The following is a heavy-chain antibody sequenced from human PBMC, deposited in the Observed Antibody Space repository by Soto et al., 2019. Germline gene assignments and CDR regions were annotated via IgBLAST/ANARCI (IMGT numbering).Heavy chain of an antibody. J-gene: IGHJ4*02. Sequence: SVKVSCKASGGTFSSYTISWVRQAPGQGLEWMGRIIPILGIANYAQKFQGRVTITADKSTSTAYMELSSLRSEDTAVYYCASLLWFGELLERYYFDYWGQGTLVTVSS. V-gene: IGHV1-69*02. D-gene: IGHD3-10*01. CDR2: IIPILGIA. CDR1: GGTFSSYT. CDR3: ASLLWFGELLERYYFDY.